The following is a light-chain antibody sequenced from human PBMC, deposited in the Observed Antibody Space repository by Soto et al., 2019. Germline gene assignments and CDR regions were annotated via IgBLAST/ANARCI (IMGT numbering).Light chain of an antibody. Sequence: DIVMTQSPLSLPVTPGEPASISCRSSQSLLHNNGYNYLDWYVQKPGQSPQALIYLGSKRASGVHDRFSGSGSGTDFTLKISRVEAEDVGVYYCLQALQTPPWTFGQGTKVEIK. CDR2: LGS. J-gene: IGKJ1*01. CDR3: LQALQTPPWT. CDR1: QSLLHNNGYNY. V-gene: IGKV2-28*01.